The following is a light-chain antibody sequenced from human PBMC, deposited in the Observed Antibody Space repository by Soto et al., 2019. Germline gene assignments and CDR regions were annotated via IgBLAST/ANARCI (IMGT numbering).Light chain of an antibody. CDR1: SSDVGSYNR. Sequence: QSALTQPPSVSGSPGQSVTISCTGTSSDVGSYNRVSWYQQPPGTAPKLMIYEVSNRPSGVPDRFSGSKSGNTASLTISGLQAEDEADYHCSSYTSSNTWVFGGGTKLTVL. V-gene: IGLV2-18*02. J-gene: IGLJ3*02. CDR2: EVS. CDR3: SSYTSSNTWV.